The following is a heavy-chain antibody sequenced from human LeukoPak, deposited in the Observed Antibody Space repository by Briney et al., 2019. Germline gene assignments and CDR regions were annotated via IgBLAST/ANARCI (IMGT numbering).Heavy chain of an antibody. CDR1: GFTFSSYD. D-gene: IGHD5-12*01. CDR2: ISYDGSNK. V-gene: IGHV3-30-3*01. Sequence: GRSLRLSCAASGFTFSSYDMHWVRQAPGKGLEWVAVISYDGSNKYYADSVKGRFTISRDNSKNTLYLQMNSLRAEDTAVYYCARDLGSEFDYWGQGTLVTVSS. CDR3: ARDLGSEFDY. J-gene: IGHJ4*02.